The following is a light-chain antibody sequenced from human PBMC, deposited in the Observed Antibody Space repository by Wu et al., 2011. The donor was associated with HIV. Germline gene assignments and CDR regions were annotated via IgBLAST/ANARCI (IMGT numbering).Light chain of an antibody. J-gene: IGKJ2*01. V-gene: IGKV3-15*01. CDR1: QSASRK. Sequence: EIVLTQSPDTLSLSPGERATLSCRASQSASRKLAWYQQKPGQAPRLLIYEASTRAAGIPARFSGSGSGTDFTLTITSMQSEDFAVYYCQQYNDWRGGLMYTFGQGTKLEIK. CDR2: EAS. CDR3: QQYNDWRGGLMYT.